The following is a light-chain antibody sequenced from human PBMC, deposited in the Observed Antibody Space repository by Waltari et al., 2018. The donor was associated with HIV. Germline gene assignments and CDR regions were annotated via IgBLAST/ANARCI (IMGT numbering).Light chain of an antibody. CDR2: SAS. CDR1: QTISKF. V-gene: IGKV1-39*01. Sequence: DIQITQSPSSLSASVGDRVVVTCRANQTISKFLNWYQHKPGKAPNLLISSASNLHGGVPSRFGGSGSGTDFALTITSLQPEDFALYYCQQTYSAPWTFGQGTKIDIK. J-gene: IGKJ1*01. CDR3: QQTYSAPWT.